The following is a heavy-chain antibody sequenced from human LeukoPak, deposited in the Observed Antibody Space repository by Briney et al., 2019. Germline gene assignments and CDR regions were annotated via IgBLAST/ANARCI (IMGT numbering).Heavy chain of an antibody. V-gene: IGHV4-39*01. Sequence: SETLSLTCSVSDGSIISSNYYWGWIRQPPGKGLEWIGSIHYSGSTYSNPSLKSRVTVSVDRSKNQFSLKLSSVTAADTAVYYCARLAIGGPNSYFALWGRGTLVTVSS. D-gene: IGHD4-23*01. CDR1: DGSIISSNYY. J-gene: IGHJ2*01. CDR3: ARLAIGGPNSYFAL. CDR2: IHYSGST.